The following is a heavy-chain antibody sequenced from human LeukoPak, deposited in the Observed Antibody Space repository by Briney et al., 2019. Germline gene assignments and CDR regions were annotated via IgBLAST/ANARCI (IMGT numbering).Heavy chain of an antibody. CDR1: GFTFDDYA. J-gene: IGHJ4*02. Sequence: GSSLRLSCAASGFTFDDYAMHWVRHAPGKGLDWVSGISWNSGSIDYAVSVKGRFTISRDNAKNSLSFQRNSLRPEDTPFYNCAKGTGRYWTFFDYGAQGTLVTVSS. CDR3: AKGTGRYWTFFDY. CDR2: ISWNSGSI. D-gene: IGHD1-26*01. V-gene: IGHV3-9*01.